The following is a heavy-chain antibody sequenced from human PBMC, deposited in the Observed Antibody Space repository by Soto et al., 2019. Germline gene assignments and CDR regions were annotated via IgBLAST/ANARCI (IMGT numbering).Heavy chain of an antibody. CDR1: GYTFTSYY. J-gene: IGHJ6*02. Sequence: ASVKVSCKASGYTFTSYYMHWVRQAPGQGLEWMGIINPSGGSTSYAQKFQGRVTMTRDTSTSTVYMELSSLRSEDTAVYYCARERKGPGDVDYYYYGMDVWGQGTTVTVSS. V-gene: IGHV1-46*01. CDR2: INPSGGST. D-gene: IGHD3-10*01. CDR3: ARERKGPGDVDYYYYGMDV.